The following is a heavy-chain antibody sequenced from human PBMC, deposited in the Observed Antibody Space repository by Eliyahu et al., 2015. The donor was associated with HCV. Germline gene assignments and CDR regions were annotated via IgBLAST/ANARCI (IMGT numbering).Heavy chain of an antibody. D-gene: IGHD3-9*01. J-gene: IGHJ6*02. CDR1: GGSISSYX. CDR2: FYYSGST. V-gene: IGHV4-59*01. Sequence: QVQLQESGPGLVKPSETLSLTCTVSGGSISSYXWSWIRQPPGKGLEWIWYFYYSGSTNYNPSLKSRVTISVDTSKNQFSLKLSSVTAADTAVYYCARDSWPYYDILTGYSSYGMDVWGQGTTVTVSS. CDR3: ARDSWPYYDILTGYSSYGMDV.